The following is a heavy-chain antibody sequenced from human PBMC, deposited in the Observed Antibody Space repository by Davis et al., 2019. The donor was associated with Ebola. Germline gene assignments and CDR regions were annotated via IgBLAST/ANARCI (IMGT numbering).Heavy chain of an antibody. CDR3: ARLGGGRDTRRAFDI. V-gene: IGHV3-21*01. CDR2: ISSSSSYI. Sequence: PGGSLRPSCAASGFTFSSYSMNWVRQAPGKGLEWVSSISSSSSYIYYADSVKGRFTISRDNAKNSLYLQMNSLRAEDKAVYYCARLGGGRDTRRAFDILGQGTMVTVSS. J-gene: IGHJ3*02. D-gene: IGHD3-16*01. CDR1: GFTFSSYS.